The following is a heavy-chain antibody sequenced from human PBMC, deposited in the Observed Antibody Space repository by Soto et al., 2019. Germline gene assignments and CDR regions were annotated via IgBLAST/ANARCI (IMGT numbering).Heavy chain of an antibody. CDR2: ISGSGGST. CDR1: GFTFSNYA. V-gene: IGHV3-23*01. Sequence: EVQVLESGGGLVQPGGSLRLSCAASGFTFSNYAMSWVRQAPGKGLEWVSAISGSGGSTYYADSVKGRFTISRDNSQKTMYLQMDSLRADDTAVYYCAGGSSWTKVDFWGQGTLVTVSS. CDR3: AGGSSWTKVDF. J-gene: IGHJ4*02. D-gene: IGHD6-13*01.